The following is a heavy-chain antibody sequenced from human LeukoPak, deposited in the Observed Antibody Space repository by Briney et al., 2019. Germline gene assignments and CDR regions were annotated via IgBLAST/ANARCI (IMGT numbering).Heavy chain of an antibody. Sequence: SVKVSCKASGGTFSSYAISWVRQAPGQGLEWMGGIIPIFGTANYAQKFQGRVTITADESTSTAYMELSSLRSEDTAVYYCASRHGLVESRLYQYFYGMDVWGQATKVPVCS. CDR2: IIPIFGTA. J-gene: IGHJ6*01. D-gene: IGHD3-16*01. V-gene: IGHV1-69*13. CDR3: ASRHGLVESRLYQYFYGMDV. CDR1: GGTFSSYA.